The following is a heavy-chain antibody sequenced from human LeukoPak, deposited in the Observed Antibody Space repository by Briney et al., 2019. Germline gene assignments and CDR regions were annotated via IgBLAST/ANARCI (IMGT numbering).Heavy chain of an antibody. D-gene: IGHD3-10*01. CDR3: ASTSSMVRGVGYAFDI. J-gene: IGHJ3*02. V-gene: IGHV4-34*01. Sequence: SETLPLTCAVYGGSFSGYYWSWIRQPPGKGLEWLGEINHSGSTNYNPSLKSRVTISVDTSKNQFSLKLSSVTAADTAVYYCASTSSMVRGVGYAFDIWGQGTMVTVSS. CDR1: GGSFSGYY. CDR2: INHSGST.